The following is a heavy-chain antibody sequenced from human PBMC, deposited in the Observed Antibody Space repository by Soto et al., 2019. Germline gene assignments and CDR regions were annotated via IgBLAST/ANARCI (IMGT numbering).Heavy chain of an antibody. D-gene: IGHD6-19*01. CDR1: GFTFSKAW. V-gene: IGHV3-15*07. CDR3: TTDPVAGYYYYGMDV. CDR2: IKSKTDGGTT. J-gene: IGHJ6*02. Sequence: GGSLRLSCAASGFTFSKAWMNWVRQAPGKGLEWVGRIKSKTDGGTTDYAAPVKGRFTISRDDSKNTLYLQMNSLKTEDTAVYYCTTDPVAGYYYYGMDVWGQGTTVTVSS.